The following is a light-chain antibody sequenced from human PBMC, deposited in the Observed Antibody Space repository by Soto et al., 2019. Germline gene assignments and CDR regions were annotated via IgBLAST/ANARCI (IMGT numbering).Light chain of an antibody. Sequence: EIVMKESPAALAVSPGERASRSFRTSQSVSSYLAWYQQKPGQAPRLLIYDASNRATGIPARFSGSGSGTDFTLTISSLEPEDFAVYYCQQRSNLITFGQGTRLEIK. CDR1: QSVSSY. J-gene: IGKJ5*01. V-gene: IGKV3-11*01. CDR2: DAS. CDR3: QQRSNLIT.